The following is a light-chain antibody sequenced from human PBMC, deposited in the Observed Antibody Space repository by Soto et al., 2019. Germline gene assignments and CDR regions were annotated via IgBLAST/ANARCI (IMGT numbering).Light chain of an antibody. Sequence: ETVVTQSPGTLSLSPGERATLFCRASQSVRSNYLAWYQQKPGQAPRLLIYGASSRATGIPDRFSGSGSGTDFSLTISRLEPEDFAVYYCQQHGSSPPSWTFGQGTKVEIK. CDR2: GAS. J-gene: IGKJ1*01. CDR3: QQHGSSPPSWT. CDR1: QSVRSNY. V-gene: IGKV3-20*01.